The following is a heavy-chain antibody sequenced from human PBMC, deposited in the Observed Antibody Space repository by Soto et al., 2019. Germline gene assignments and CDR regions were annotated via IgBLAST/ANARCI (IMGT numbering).Heavy chain of an antibody. CDR1: GFTFSSYW. V-gene: IGHV3-7*01. J-gene: IGHJ3*02. CDR3: ARDEGYCSGGSCFNDAFDI. CDR2: IKQDGSEK. Sequence: GGSLRLSCAASGFTFSSYWMSWVRQAPGKGLEWVANIKQDGSEKYYVDSVKGRFTISRDNAKNSLYLQMNSLRAEDTAVYYCARDEGYCSGGSCFNDAFDIWGQGTMVTVSS. D-gene: IGHD2-15*01.